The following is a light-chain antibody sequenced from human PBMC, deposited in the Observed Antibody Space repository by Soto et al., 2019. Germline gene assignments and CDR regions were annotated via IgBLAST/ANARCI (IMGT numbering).Light chain of an antibody. V-gene: IGLV4-60*03. CDR2: LEGSGSY. J-gene: IGLJ3*02. Sequence: QSVLTQSSSASASLGSSVKLTCTLSSGHSSYIIAWHQQQPGKAPRYLMKLEGSGSYNKGSGVPDRFSGSSSGADRYLTISNLQSEDEADYYCETWDSNLWVFGGGTQLTVL. CDR3: ETWDSNLWV. CDR1: SGHSSYI.